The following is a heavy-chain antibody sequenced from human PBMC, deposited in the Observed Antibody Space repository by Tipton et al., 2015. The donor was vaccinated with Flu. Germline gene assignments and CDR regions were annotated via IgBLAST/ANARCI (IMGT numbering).Heavy chain of an antibody. CDR2: IYYSGST. CDR1: GGSISSYY. CDR3: ARGRVVTGLDY. J-gene: IGHJ4*02. D-gene: IGHD4-23*01. V-gene: IGHV4-59*01. Sequence: TLSLTCTVSGGSISSYYWSWIRQPPGKGLEWIGYIYYSGSTNYNPSLKSRVTISVDTSKNQFSLKLSSVTAADTAVYYCARGRVVTGLDYWGQGTLVTVSS.